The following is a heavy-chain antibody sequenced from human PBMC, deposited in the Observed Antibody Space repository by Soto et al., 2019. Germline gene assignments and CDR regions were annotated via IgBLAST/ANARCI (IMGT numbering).Heavy chain of an antibody. Sequence: SETLSLTCTVSGGSISSYYWGWIRQPPGKGLEWIGSIYNSGRTYYNPSLKSRVTISVDTSKNQFSLKLSSVTAADTAVYYCARQNYCSTSSCPPDFDYWGQGTLVTVSS. CDR3: ARQNYCSTSSCPPDFDY. J-gene: IGHJ4*02. V-gene: IGHV4-39*01. CDR1: GGSISSYY. CDR2: IYNSGRT. D-gene: IGHD2-2*01.